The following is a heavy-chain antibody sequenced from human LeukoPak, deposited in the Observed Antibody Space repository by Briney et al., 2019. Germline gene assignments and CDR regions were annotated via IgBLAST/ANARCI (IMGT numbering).Heavy chain of an antibody. CDR3: ARGYCSGTSCYMFAS. CDR2: ISSSNTYI. CDR1: GFNFIDNS. D-gene: IGHD2-2*02. Sequence: GGSLRLSCAGSGFNFIDNSMHWVRQAPGKGLEWVSSISSSNTYIYYRDSVKGRFTISRDNAKNSLFLQLNSLRAEDTAVYYCARGYCSGTSCYMFASWGQGTRVTVSS. V-gene: IGHV3-21*01. J-gene: IGHJ4*02.